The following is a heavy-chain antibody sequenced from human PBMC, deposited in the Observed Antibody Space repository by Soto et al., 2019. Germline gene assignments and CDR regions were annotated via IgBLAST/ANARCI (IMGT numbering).Heavy chain of an antibody. Sequence: ETLSLTCAVYGGSVSGYYWSWIRQPPGKGLEWFGEINHSGSTNYNPSLKSRVTISVDTSKNQFSLKLSSVTAADTAVYYCARGGTYYDFWSGYYESPYMDVWGKGTTVTVSS. J-gene: IGHJ6*03. CDR2: INHSGST. CDR1: GGSVSGYY. CDR3: ARGGTYYDFWSGYYESPYMDV. V-gene: IGHV4-34*01. D-gene: IGHD3-3*01.